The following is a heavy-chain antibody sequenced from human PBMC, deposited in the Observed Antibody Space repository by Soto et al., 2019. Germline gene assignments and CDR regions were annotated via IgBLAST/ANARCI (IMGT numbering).Heavy chain of an antibody. J-gene: IGHJ5*02. V-gene: IGHV3-48*03. Sequence: PVGSLRLSCAASGFTFGSYEMNWVRQAPGKGLEWVSYISSSGSIIYYADSVKGRFTISRDNAKNSLYLQMNSLRAEDTAVYYCARGVLYYYDSSGYPHWLDPWGQGTLVTVSS. CDR3: ARGVLYYYDSSGYPHWLDP. CDR2: ISSSGSII. D-gene: IGHD3-22*01. CDR1: GFTFGSYE.